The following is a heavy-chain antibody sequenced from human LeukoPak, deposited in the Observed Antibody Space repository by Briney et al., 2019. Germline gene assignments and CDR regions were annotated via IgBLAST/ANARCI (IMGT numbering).Heavy chain of an antibody. CDR3: ARGVGIVVVPAARRHFDY. V-gene: IGHV4-34*01. CDR2: INHSGST. J-gene: IGHJ4*02. D-gene: IGHD2-2*01. CDR1: GGSFSGYY. Sequence: PSETLPLTCAVYGGSFSGYYWSWIRQPPGKGLEWIGEINHSGSTNYNPSLKSRVTISVDTSKNQFSLKLSSVTAADTAVYYCARGVGIVVVPAARRHFDYWGQGTLVTVSS.